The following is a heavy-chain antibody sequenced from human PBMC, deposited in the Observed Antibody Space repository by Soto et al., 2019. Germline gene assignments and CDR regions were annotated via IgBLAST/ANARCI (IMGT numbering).Heavy chain of an antibody. V-gene: IGHV3-74*03. CDR2: VNNDGTDT. CDR3: ARGGLQHALDV. Sequence: EVQLVESGGGLVQPGGSLRLSCAAFGFTFSNYWMYWVRQAPGKGLVWVSRVNNDGTDTTHVDSVKGRFTISRDNAENTLYLQMNSLRAEDTAVYYCARGGLQHALDVWGQGSTVTVSS. CDR1: GFTFSNYW. J-gene: IGHJ6*02. D-gene: IGHD6-13*01.